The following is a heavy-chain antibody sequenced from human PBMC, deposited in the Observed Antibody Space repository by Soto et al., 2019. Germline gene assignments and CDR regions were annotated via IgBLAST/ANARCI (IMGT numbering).Heavy chain of an antibody. CDR2: IKDGGST. Sequence: QVQLQQWGAGLLKPSETLSLTCAVNGGSLSVYYWSWIRQPPGKGLEWIGEIKDGGSTNYSPSLRGRVTISADTSKNQFYLRLNSVTAADTAVYFCARGQEGIVATHWDQGTLVTVSS. D-gene: IGHD5-12*01. CDR3: ARGQEGIVATH. CDR1: GGSLSVYY. V-gene: IGHV4-34*01. J-gene: IGHJ4*02.